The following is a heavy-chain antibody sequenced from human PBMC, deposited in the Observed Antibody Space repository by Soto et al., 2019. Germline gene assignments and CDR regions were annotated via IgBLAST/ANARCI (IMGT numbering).Heavy chain of an antibody. D-gene: IGHD2-15*01. J-gene: IGHJ4*02. CDR3: ARVGMGSGYCSGGSCYQFDY. CDR1: GGSFSGYY. V-gene: IGHV4-34*01. CDR2: INHSGST. Sequence: PSETLSLTCAVYGGSFSGYYWSWIRQPPGKGLEWIGEINHSGSTNYNPSLKSRVTISVDTSKNQFSLKLSSVTAADTAVYYCARVGMGSGYCSGGSCYQFDYWGQGTLVTVSS.